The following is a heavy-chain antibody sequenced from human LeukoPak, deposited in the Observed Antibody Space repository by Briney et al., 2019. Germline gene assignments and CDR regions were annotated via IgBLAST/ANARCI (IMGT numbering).Heavy chain of an antibody. CDR2: IYTSGST. CDR1: GGSISSGSYY. J-gene: IGHJ3*02. CDR3: ARVRHYDFWSGYFGPLIGAFDI. D-gene: IGHD3-3*01. V-gene: IGHV4-61*02. Sequence: SQTLSLTCTVSGGSISSGSYYWSWIRQPAGKGLEWIGRIYTSGSTNYNPSLKSRVTISVDTSKNQFSLKLSSVTAADTAVYYWARVRHYDFWSGYFGPLIGAFDIWGQGKMVTVFS.